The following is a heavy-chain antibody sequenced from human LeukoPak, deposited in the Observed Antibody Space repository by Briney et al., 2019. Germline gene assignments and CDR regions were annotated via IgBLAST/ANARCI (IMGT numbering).Heavy chain of an antibody. Sequence: PSETLSLTCTVSGGSISSGGYYWRWIRQHPGKGLEWIGYIYYSVSTYYNPSLKSRVTISVDTSKNQFSLKLSSVTAADTAVYYCARVVAATPVGRRYFDYWGQGTLVTVSS. CDR1: GGSISSGGYY. CDR3: ARVVAATPVGRRYFDY. J-gene: IGHJ4*02. D-gene: IGHD2-15*01. V-gene: IGHV4-30-4*08. CDR2: IYYSVST.